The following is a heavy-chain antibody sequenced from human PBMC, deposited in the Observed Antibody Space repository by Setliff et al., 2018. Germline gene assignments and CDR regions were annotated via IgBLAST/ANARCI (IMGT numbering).Heavy chain of an antibody. J-gene: IGHJ6*03. CDR3: ARSPFVYSNGDGYYYDRNYYNYMDV. CDR2: VYTTGST. D-gene: IGHD3-22*01. CDR1: GGSISNYH. V-gene: IGHV4-4*08. Sequence: SETLSLTCTFSGGSISNYHWSWIRQPPGKGLEWIGSVYTTGSTNYNPSLKSRVTILLDTPKNQFSLKLSSVTAADTAVYYCARSPFVYSNGDGYYYDRNYYNYMDVWGKGTTVTV.